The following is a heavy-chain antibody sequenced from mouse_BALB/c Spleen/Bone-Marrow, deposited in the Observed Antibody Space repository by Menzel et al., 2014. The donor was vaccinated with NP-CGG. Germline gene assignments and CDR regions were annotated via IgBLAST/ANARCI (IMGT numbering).Heavy chain of an antibody. CDR2: IWGDGST. CDR3: AREPTVVAWSWFAY. J-gene: IGHJ3*01. CDR1: GFSLTGYG. V-gene: IGHV2-6-7*01. D-gene: IGHD1-1*01. Sequence: VQLQESGPGLVAPSQSLSITCTVSGFSLTGYGVNWVRQPPGKGLEWLGMIWGDGSTDYNSALKSRLSISKDNSKSQVLIKMNSLQTDDTARYYCAREPTVVAWSWFAYWGQGTLVTVSA.